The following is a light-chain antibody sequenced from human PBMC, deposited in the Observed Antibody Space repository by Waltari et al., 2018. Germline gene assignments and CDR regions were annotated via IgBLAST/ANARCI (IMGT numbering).Light chain of an antibody. CDR2: DVS. Sequence: QSALTQPASVSGSPGQSITISCTGTSSDVGGYKYVSWYQQHPGKAPTLMIYDVSNRPSGVSNRFSGSKSGNTASLTISGLQAEDEADYYCNSYTSSSILEVVFGGGTKLTVL. CDR3: NSYTSSSILEVV. CDR1: SSDVGGYKY. V-gene: IGLV2-14*03. J-gene: IGLJ2*01.